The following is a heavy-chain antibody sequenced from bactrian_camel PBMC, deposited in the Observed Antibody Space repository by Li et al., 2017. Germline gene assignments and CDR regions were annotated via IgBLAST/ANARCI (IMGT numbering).Heavy chain of an antibody. J-gene: IGHJ4*01. Sequence: HVQLVESGGGSVQAGGSLRLSCALSGLSFTSYCMGWFRQTPGKEREVVAGIESTGATYYADSIKGRFTISLDGTKNMMYLQMNSLKPEDTALYYCAQNGGNWGGEYNSWGQGTQVTVS. CDR3: AQNGGNWGGEYNS. CDR2: IESTGAT. D-gene: IGHD5*01. CDR1: GLSFTSYC. V-gene: IGHV3S55*01.